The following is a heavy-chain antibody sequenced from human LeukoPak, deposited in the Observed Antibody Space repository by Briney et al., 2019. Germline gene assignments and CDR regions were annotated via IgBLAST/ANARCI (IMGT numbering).Heavy chain of an antibody. CDR2: MNPNSGNT. D-gene: IGHD6-6*01. CDR1: GYTFTSYD. CDR3: ARHGPEYASSLPFEY. J-gene: IGHJ4*02. Sequence: ASVKVSCKASGYTFTSYDINWVRQATGQGLEWMGRMNPNSGNTGYAQKFQGRVTMTRDTSIRTAYMELSRLTSDDTAVYYCARHGPEYASSLPFEYWGQGTLVTVSS. V-gene: IGHV1-8*02.